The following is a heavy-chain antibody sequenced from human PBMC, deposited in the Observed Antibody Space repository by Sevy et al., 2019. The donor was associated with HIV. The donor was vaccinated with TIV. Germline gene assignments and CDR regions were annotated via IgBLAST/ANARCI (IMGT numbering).Heavy chain of an antibody. Sequence: SETLSLTCTVSGGSISSSSYYWGWIRQPPGKGLEWIGSIYYSESTYYNPSLKSRVTISVDTSKNQFSLKLSSVTAADTAVYYCARRVGRDYYYYYMDVWGKGTTVTVSS. D-gene: IGHD1-26*01. CDR3: ARRVGRDYYYYYMDV. J-gene: IGHJ6*03. V-gene: IGHV4-39*01. CDR1: GGSISSSSYY. CDR2: IYYSEST.